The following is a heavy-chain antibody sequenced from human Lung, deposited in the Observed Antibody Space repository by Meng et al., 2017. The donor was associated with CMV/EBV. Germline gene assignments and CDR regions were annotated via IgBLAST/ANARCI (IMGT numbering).Heavy chain of an antibody. CDR2: ISDNGGGI. D-gene: IGHD2-21*01. V-gene: IGHV3-23*01. J-gene: IGHJ4*02. Sequence: VQLLESGGDLVQPGGPLRVSCVGSEFTLSSYAMSWVRQAPGKGLEWVSIISDNGGGIYYADSVKGRFTISRDNSENTVYMQMNSLRAEDTAVYYCAKMGSGGDSYYFDYWGQGTLVTVSS. CDR1: EFTLSSYA. CDR3: AKMGSGGDSYYFDY.